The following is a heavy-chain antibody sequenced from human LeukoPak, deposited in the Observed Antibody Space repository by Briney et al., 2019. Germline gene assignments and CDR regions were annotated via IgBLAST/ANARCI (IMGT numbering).Heavy chain of an antibody. CDR3: AKDGFDYYDSSGYYYFNY. CDR1: GFTFSNHA. J-gene: IGHJ4*02. Sequence: GGSLRLSCAASGFTFSNHAMSWVRQPPGKGLQWVSAISGGGVAIYYADSVKGRFTISRDNSKNTLYLQMNSLRAEDTAVYYCAKDGFDYYDSSGYYYFNYWGQGTLVTVSS. V-gene: IGHV3-23*01. D-gene: IGHD3-22*01. CDR2: ISGGGVAI.